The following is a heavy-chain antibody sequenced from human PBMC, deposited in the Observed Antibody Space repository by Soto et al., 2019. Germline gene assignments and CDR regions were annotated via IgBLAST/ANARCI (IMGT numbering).Heavy chain of an antibody. D-gene: IGHD3-10*01. CDR2: VSHDGGT. V-gene: IGHV4-34*02. CDR1: GGSFDDFY. CDR3: ARGQLVWYGDLTPYHRDMDV. J-gene: IGHJ6*02. Sequence: QVQLQQWGAGLLRPSETLSLTCAFYGGSFDDFYWSWVRQSPGKELEWVGEVSHDGGTNYSPSLASRVSISVDTSNNQFSLHLRSVTAADTGLYYCARGQLVWYGDLTPYHRDMDVWGQGTTVTVSS.